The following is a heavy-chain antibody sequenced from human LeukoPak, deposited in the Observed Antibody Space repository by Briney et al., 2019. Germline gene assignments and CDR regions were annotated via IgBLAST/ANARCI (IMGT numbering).Heavy chain of an antibody. Sequence: PGGSLRLSCAASGFTFSSYWMHWVRQAPGKGLVWVSRINRDGTSTSYADSVKGRFTISRDNSKNTLYLQMNSLRAEDTAVYYCAKDIVVVPAAIYYYYGMDVWGQGTTVTVSS. D-gene: IGHD2-2*01. CDR2: INRDGTST. V-gene: IGHV3-74*01. J-gene: IGHJ6*02. CDR3: AKDIVVVPAAIYYYYGMDV. CDR1: GFTFSSYW.